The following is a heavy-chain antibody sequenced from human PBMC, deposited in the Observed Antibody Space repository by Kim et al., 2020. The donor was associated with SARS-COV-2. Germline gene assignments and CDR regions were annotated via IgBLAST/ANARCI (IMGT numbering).Heavy chain of an antibody. J-gene: IGHJ4*02. V-gene: IGHV3-23*01. D-gene: IGHD3-22*01. Sequence: KGRFTIPRDSSKNTLYLQMNSLRAEDTAVYYCAKSDYDSSGYYPRRGFDYWGQGTLVTVSS. CDR3: AKSDYDSSGYYPRRGFDY.